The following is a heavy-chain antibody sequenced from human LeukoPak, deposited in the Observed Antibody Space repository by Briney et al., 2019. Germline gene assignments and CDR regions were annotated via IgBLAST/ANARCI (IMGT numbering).Heavy chain of an antibody. CDR1: GFTFSSYS. J-gene: IGHJ4*02. CDR3: ARDMLHYDILTGYYKGAQDY. D-gene: IGHD3-9*01. CDR2: ISSSSSYI. Sequence: GGSLRLSCAASGFTFSSYSMNWVRQAPGKGLEWVSSISSSSSYIYYAGSVKGRFTISRDNAKNSLYLQMNSLRAEDTAVYYCARDMLHYDILTGYYKGAQDYWGQGTLVTVSS. V-gene: IGHV3-21*04.